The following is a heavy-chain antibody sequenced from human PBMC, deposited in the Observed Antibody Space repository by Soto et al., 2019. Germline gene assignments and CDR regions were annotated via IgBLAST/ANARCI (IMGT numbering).Heavy chain of an antibody. CDR2: IDGSSATT. D-gene: IGHD1-26*01. CDR1: GFTFSDYA. CDR3: AKDPPWTVGPLAMDV. Sequence: PGGSLRLSCAASGFTFSDYAMSWVRQAPGKGLEWVSAIDGSSATTNYADSVKGRFTISRDNSKNTLFLHMSGLRAEDTAVYYCAKDPPWTVGPLAMDVWGQGTTVTVSS. V-gene: IGHV3-23*01. J-gene: IGHJ6*02.